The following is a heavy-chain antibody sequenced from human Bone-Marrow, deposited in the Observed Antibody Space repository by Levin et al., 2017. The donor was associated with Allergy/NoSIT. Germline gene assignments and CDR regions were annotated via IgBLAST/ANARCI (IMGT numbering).Heavy chain of an antibody. V-gene: IGHV3-74*01. CDR2: IDNDGSNT. CDR3: ARGGFHHGFDI. CDR1: GFTFTSYW. D-gene: IGHD3-16*01. Sequence: TGESLKISCAATGFTFTSYWLHWVRQVPGKGLVWVSRIDNDGSNTIYADSVKGRFTISRDNAKNTVFLQMNSLRADDTAVYYCARGGFHHGFDIWGQGTMVTVSS. J-gene: IGHJ3*02.